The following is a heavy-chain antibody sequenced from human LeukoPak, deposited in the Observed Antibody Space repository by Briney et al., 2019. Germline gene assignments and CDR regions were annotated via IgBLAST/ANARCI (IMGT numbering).Heavy chain of an antibody. CDR3: ASAGIAAAGTGGGSGY. V-gene: IGHV4-34*01. Sequence: SETLSLTCAVYGGSFSGYYWSWIRQPPGKGLEWIGEINHSGSTNYNPSLKSRVTVSVDTSKNQFSLKLSSVTAADTAVYYCASAGIAAAGTGGGSGYWGQGTLVTVSS. J-gene: IGHJ4*02. CDR2: INHSGST. CDR1: GGSFSGYY. D-gene: IGHD6-13*01.